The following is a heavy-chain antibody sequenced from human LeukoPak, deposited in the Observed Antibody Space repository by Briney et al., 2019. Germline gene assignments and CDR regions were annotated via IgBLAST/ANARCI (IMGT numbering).Heavy chain of an antibody. CDR2: IIPILGIA. CDR1: GGTFSSYT. CDR3: AREGIVVVVAAANWFDP. Sequence: SVKVSCKASGGTFSSYTISWVRQAPGQGLEWMGRIIPILGIANYAQKFQGRVTVTADKSTSTAYMELSSLRSEDTAVYYCAREGIVVVVAAANWFDPWGQGTLVTVSS. D-gene: IGHD2-15*01. V-gene: IGHV1-69*04. J-gene: IGHJ5*02.